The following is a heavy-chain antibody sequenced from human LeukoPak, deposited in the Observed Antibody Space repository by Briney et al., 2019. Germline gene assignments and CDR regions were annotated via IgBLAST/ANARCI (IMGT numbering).Heavy chain of an antibody. V-gene: IGHV3-23*01. Sequence: GGSLRLSCAASGFTFSSYAMSWVRQAPGKGLEWVSAISGSGGSTYYADSVKGRFTISRDNSKNTLYLQMNSLRAGDTAVYYCAKEKRYCSGGSCYYAPYYFDYWGQGTLVTVSS. CDR1: GFTFSSYA. CDR3: AKEKRYCSGGSCYYAPYYFDY. J-gene: IGHJ4*02. CDR2: ISGSGGST. D-gene: IGHD2-15*01.